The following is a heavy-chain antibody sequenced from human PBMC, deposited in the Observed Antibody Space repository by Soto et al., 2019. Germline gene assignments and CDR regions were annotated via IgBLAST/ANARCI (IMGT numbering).Heavy chain of an antibody. CDR3: ARDRVGRYSYGSYGMDV. V-gene: IGHV4-61*03. Sequence: QVQLQESGPGLVKPSETLSLTCTVTGGSVSSGSYYWSWIRQPPGKGLEWIGDIYYSGSTNYNPSLKSRVTISLDTPKSHFSQELSSVTAADTAVYYCARDRVGRYSYGSYGMDVWGQGTTVTVSS. CDR2: IYYSGST. CDR1: GGSVSSGSYY. J-gene: IGHJ6*02. D-gene: IGHD5-18*01.